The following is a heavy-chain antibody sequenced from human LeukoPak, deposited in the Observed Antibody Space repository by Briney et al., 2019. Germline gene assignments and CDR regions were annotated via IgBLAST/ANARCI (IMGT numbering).Heavy chain of an antibody. Sequence: SETLSLTCTVSGYSISSGYYWGWIRQPPGKGLEWIGSIYHSGSTYYNPSLKSRVTISVDTSKNQFSLKLSSVTAADTAVYYCARGSWSGSYSSDAFDIWGQGTMVTVSS. CDR3: ARGSWSGSYSSDAFDI. D-gene: IGHD1-26*01. V-gene: IGHV4-38-2*02. CDR1: GYSISSGYY. J-gene: IGHJ3*02. CDR2: IYHSGST.